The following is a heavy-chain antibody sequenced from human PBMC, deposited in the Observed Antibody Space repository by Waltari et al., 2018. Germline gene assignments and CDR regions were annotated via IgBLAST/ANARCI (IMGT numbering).Heavy chain of an antibody. Sequence: EVQLLESGGCLVQLGRSLRLSCAASGFTINNYAMTWVRPAPGGGLEWVSGISSGGDTTHYADSVKGRFTISRDSSKNTLYLQMNSLRAEDTAVYYCAKGGIGPLVQRVTPFDYWGQGTLVTVSS. J-gene: IGHJ4*02. D-gene: IGHD3-10*01. CDR2: ISSGGDTT. CDR1: GFTINNYA. V-gene: IGHV3-23*01. CDR3: AKGGIGPLVQRVTPFDY.